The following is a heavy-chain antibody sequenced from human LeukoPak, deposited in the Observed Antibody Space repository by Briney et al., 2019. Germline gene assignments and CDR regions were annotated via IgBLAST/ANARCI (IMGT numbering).Heavy chain of an antibody. J-gene: IGHJ4*02. CDR1: GFTFSIYG. V-gene: IGHV3-23*01. CDR3: AKPRPGGATEPFDS. Sequence: GGTLRLSCAASGFTFSIYGMSWVRQAPGKGLEWVSAIRTGGDSTYYADSVKGRFTISRDNSKNTLYLQMNSLRAEDTAVYYCAKPRPGGATEPFDSWGQGTLVTVSS. CDR2: IRTGGDST. D-gene: IGHD1-26*01.